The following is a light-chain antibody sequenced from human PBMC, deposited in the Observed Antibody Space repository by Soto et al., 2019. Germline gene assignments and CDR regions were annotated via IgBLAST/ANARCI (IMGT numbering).Light chain of an antibody. J-gene: IGKJ1*01. CDR2: GAS. CDR1: QSVNNDY. Sequence: EIVLAQSPGTLSLSPGERAALSCRASQSVNNDYLAWYHQKPGRAPRLVIYGASKRATGIPDRFSGSGSGTDFTLTISRLEPEDFAVYYCQQYGSSPWTFGQGTNVEIK. V-gene: IGKV3-20*01. CDR3: QQYGSSPWT.